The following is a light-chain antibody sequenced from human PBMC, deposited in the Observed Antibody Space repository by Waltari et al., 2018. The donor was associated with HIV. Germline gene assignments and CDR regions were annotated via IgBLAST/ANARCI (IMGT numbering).Light chain of an antibody. V-gene: IGLV1-40*01. J-gene: IGLJ2*01. Sequence: QAVLTQPPSVSGAPGPRVTISCTGSSSTIGAGHDVHCSQQLPGTAPKRLIYGDTHRPSGVPDRFSGSKSGTSASLAIAGLQTEDEAVFYCQSFDSSLSNLVVFGGGTKVTVL. CDR2: GDT. CDR1: SSTIGAGHD. CDR3: QSFDSSLSNLVV.